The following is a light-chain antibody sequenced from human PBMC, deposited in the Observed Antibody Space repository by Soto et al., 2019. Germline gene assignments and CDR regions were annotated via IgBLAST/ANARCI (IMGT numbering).Light chain of an antibody. CDR3: QQYGSIPWM. CDR2: DAS. CDR1: ESVVSSY. V-gene: IGKV3-20*01. Sequence: EIVLTQSPGTLSLSPGVRATLSCRATESVVSSYLAWYQLKPGQAPRLLIYDASSRATGIPDRFSGSGSGTDFTLTISRLEPEDFAVYYCQQYGSIPWMFGQGTKVDNK. J-gene: IGKJ1*01.